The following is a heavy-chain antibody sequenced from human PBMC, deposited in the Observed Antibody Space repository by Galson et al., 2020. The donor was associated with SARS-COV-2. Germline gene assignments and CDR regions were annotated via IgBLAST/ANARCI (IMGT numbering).Heavy chain of an antibody. CDR3: ARGDMGNDYFDY. CDR1: GFTFSSYW. Sequence: ALHGESLKISCEASGFTFSSYWMHWVRQAPGKGLVWVSRIYSEGSSTSYADSVKGRFTSSGDNAKNTLYLQMNSLRAEDTAVYYCARGDMGNDYFDYWGQGTLVTVSS. J-gene: IGHJ4*02. CDR2: IYSEGSST. V-gene: IGHV3-74*01. D-gene: IGHD7-27*01.